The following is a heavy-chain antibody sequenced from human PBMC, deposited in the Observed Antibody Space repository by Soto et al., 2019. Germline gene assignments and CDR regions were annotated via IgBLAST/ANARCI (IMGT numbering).Heavy chain of an antibody. CDR3: ARHGWLES. Sequence: EVQLVETGGGLMQPGGSLRLSCAASGFNVNYNSMNWVRQAPGKGLEWLSVMHSDGITAYAGSVKGRFTVSRDNSENTFFLQMNSLRAEDTAVYYCARHGWLESWGQGTLVTVSS. V-gene: IGHV3-53*02. J-gene: IGHJ5*01. CDR1: GFNVNYNS. CDR2: MHSDGIT.